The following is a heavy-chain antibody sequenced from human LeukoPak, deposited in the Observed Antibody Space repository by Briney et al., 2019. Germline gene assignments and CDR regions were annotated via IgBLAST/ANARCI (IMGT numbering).Heavy chain of an antibody. CDR1: GGSFSGYY. J-gene: IGHJ6*03. CDR3: ARGGKYQLLWRYYYMDV. CDR2: INHSGST. V-gene: IGHV4-34*01. D-gene: IGHD2-2*01. Sequence: SETLSLTCAVYGGSFSGYYWSWIRQPPGKGLEWIGEINHSGSTNYNPSLKSRVTISVDTSKNQFSLKLSSVTAADTAVYYCARGGKYQLLWRYYYMDVWGKGTTVTVSS.